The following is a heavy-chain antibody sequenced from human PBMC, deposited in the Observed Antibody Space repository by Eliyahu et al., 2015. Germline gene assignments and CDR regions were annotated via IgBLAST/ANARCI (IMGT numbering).Heavy chain of an antibody. V-gene: IGHV4-31*02. CDR2: IYYSGST. Sequence: TSGGYYWSWIRQHPGKGLEWIGYIYYSGSTYYNPSLKSRVTISVDTSKNQFSLKLSSVTAADTAVYYCARAFTIPDQYYFDYWGQGTLVTVSS. CDR3: ARAFTIPDQYYFDY. CDR1: TSGGYY. J-gene: IGHJ4*02. D-gene: IGHD3-3*01.